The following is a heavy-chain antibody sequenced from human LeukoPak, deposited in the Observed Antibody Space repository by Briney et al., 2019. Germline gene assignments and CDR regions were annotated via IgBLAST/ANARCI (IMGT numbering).Heavy chain of an antibody. J-gene: IGHJ4*02. CDR1: GFTFSSYN. CDR3: ARWPEGYDFWSGYGFDY. CDR2: ISPTSSYI. Sequence: GGSLRLSCAASGFTFSSYNMNWVRQAPGKGLEWVSSISPTSSYISYADSVKGRFTISRDNAKNSLYLQMNSLRAEDTAVYYCARWPEGYDFWSGYGFDYWGQGTLVTVSS. V-gene: IGHV3-21*01. D-gene: IGHD3-3*01.